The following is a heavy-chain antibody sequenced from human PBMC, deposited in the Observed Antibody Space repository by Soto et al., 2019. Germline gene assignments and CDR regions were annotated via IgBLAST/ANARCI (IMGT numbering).Heavy chain of an antibody. CDR1: GYTFTSYG. Sequence: QVQLVQSGAEVKKPGASVKISCKASGYTFTSYGISWVLQAPGQGLEWMGWISAYNGNTNYAQKLQGRVTMTTDTSTSTAYTELRSLRSDDTAVYYCARVSFTTVSSTNCSNNWGQGTLVTVSS. CDR3: ARVSFTTVSSTNCSNN. V-gene: IGHV1-18*01. J-gene: IGHJ4*02. D-gene: IGHD2-2*01. CDR2: ISAYNGNT.